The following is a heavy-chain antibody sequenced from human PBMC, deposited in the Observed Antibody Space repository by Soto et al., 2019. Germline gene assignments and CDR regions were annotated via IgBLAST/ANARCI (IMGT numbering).Heavy chain of an antibody. V-gene: IGHV4-31*03. CDR3: ARGGYYDSSGYYGY. CDR2: IYYSGST. CDR1: GGSISSGGYY. Sequence: SETLSLTCTVSGGSISSGGYYWSWIRQHPGKGLEWIGYIYYSGSTYYNPSLKSRVTISVDTSKNQFSLKLSSVTAADTAVYYCARGGYYDSSGYYGYWGQGTLVTVSS. J-gene: IGHJ4*02. D-gene: IGHD3-22*01.